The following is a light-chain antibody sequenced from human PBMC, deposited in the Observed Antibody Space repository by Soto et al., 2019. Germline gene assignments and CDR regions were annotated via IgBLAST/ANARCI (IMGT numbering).Light chain of an antibody. CDR2: RNN. CDR1: SSNIGSNY. CDR3: AAWDESLLGV. V-gene: IGLV1-47*01. J-gene: IGLJ2*01. Sequence: QAVVTQPPSASGTPGQRVTISCSGSSSNIGSNYVYWYQQLPGTAPKLLIYRNNQRPSGVPDRFSGSKSGTSASLAISGLRSEDEADYYCAAWDESLLGVFGGGTKLTVL.